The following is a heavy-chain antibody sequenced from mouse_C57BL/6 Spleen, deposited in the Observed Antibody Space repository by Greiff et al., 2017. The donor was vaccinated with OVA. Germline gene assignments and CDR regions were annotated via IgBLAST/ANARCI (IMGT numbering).Heavy chain of an antibody. J-gene: IGHJ3*01. CDR3: ARGAQATYWFAY. D-gene: IGHD3-2*02. Sequence: QVQLQQPGAELVKPGASVKMSCKASGYTFTSYWITWVKQRPGQGLEWIGDIYPGSGSTNYNEKFKSKATLTVDTSSSTAYMQRSSLTSEDSAVYDCARGAQATYWFAYWGQGTLVTVSA. V-gene: IGHV1-55*01. CDR1: GYTFTSYW. CDR2: IYPGSGST.